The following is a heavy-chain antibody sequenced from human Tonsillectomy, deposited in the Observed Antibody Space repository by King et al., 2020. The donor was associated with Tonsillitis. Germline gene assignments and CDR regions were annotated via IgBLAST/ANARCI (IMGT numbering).Heavy chain of an antibody. CDR1: GFTFSTYS. V-gene: IGHV3-21*01. J-gene: IGHJ4*02. CDR2: ISGSRNYI. D-gene: IGHD3-22*01. CDR3: ARAHYFDSSGYYFFDY. Sequence: VQLVESGGGLVKPGGSLRLSCAASGFTFSTYSMNWVRQAPGKGLGWVSSISGSRNYIYYADSVKGRFTITRDNAKNSLYRQMNSLRAEDTAVYYGARAHYFDSSGYYFFDYWGQGTLVTVSS.